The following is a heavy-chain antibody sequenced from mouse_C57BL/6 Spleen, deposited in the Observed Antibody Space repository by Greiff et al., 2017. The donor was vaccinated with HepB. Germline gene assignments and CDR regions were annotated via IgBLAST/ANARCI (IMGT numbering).Heavy chain of an antibody. CDR1: GYTFTSYG. CDR2: IYPRSGNT. Sequence: QVQLQQSGAELARPGASVKLSCKASGYTFTSYGISWVKQRTGQGLEWIGEIYPRSGNTYYNEKFKGKATLTADKSSSTAYMELRSLTSEDSAVYFCARYRDVEAYFDYWGQGTTLTVSS. CDR3: ARYRDVEAYFDY. J-gene: IGHJ2*01. V-gene: IGHV1-81*01. D-gene: IGHD3-2*02.